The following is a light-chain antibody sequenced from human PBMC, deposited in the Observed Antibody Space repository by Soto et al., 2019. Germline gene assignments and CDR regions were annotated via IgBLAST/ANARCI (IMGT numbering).Light chain of an antibody. CDR3: QQYYNWPRT. J-gene: IGKJ5*01. V-gene: IGKV3-15*01. CDR1: GNIYTN. Sequence: EIVMTQSPATLPVSPGERATLACRASGNIYTNLAWYQQKPGQAPRLLLYGASTRATGLPARFSGTGAGTEFTLTINSLQAEDSAVYYCQQYYNWPRTFGQGTRLEIK. CDR2: GAS.